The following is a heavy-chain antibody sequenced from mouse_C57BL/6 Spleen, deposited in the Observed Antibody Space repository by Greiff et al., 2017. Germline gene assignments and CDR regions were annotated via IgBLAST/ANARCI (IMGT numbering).Heavy chain of an antibody. CDR2: IRNKANNHAT. CDR3: TRGHPYLYYAMDY. V-gene: IGHV6-6*01. CDR1: GFTFSDAW. D-gene: IGHD3-1*01. J-gene: IGHJ4*01. Sequence: EVHLVESGGGLVQPGGSMKLSCAASGFTFSDAWMDWVRQSQEKGLEWVAEIRNKANNHATYYAESVKGRFTISRDDSKSSVYLQMNSLRAEDTGMYYCTRGHPYLYYAMDYWGQGTSVTVSS.